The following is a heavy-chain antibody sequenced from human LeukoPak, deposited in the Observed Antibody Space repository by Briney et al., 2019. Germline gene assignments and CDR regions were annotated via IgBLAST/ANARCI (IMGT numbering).Heavy chain of an antibody. CDR1: GGSIRSYY. CDR3: ARGRRRVAVPRGDVFDI. CDR2: IYYSGST. V-gene: IGHV4-59*01. Sequence: PSETLSLTCTVSGGSIRSYYWSWIRQPPGKGLEGIGYIYYSGSTNYNPSRKSRVTISVDTSKDQFSLKLNSVTAAEPAVYYCARGRRRVAVPRGDVFDIWGRGKMVTVSS. D-gene: IGHD6-19*01. J-gene: IGHJ3*02.